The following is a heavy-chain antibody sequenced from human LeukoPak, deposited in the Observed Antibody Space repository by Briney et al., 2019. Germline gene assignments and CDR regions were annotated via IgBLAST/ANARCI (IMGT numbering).Heavy chain of an antibody. V-gene: IGHV1-69*13. Sequence: GASVKVSCKASGGTFSSYAISWVRQAPGQGLEWMGGIIPIFGTANYAQKFQGRVTITADESTSTAYMELSSLRSEDTAVYYCASGRLGELFFPTFYYYYMDVWGKGTTVTISS. CDR3: ASGRLGELFFPTFYYYYMDV. CDR1: GGTFSSYA. J-gene: IGHJ6*03. CDR2: IIPIFGTA. D-gene: IGHD3-10*01.